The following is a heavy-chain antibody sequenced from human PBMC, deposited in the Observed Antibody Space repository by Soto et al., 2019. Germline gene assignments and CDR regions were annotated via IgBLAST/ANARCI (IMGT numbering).Heavy chain of an antibody. Sequence: SETLSLTCSASGGSITSSSHFWGWVRQPPGKGLEWIGTIYFTGNTYYTPSLKSRLTMSIDTSKNEFSLRLNSVTAADTAVYYCAGQTFTIAAASYGRSNWSDPWGPGTLVTVSS. J-gene: IGHJ5*02. V-gene: IGHV4-39*01. CDR1: GGSITSSSHF. D-gene: IGHD6-25*01. CDR2: IYFTGNT. CDR3: AGQTFTIAAASYGRSNWSDP.